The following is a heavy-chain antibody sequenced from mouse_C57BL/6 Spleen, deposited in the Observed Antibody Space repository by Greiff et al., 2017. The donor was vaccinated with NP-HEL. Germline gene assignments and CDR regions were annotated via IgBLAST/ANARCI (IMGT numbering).Heavy chain of an antibody. V-gene: IGHV1-81*01. J-gene: IGHJ1*03. CDR3: ARGRVITTVDWYFDV. CDR1: GYTFTSYG. Sequence: QVQLKQSGAELARPGASVKLSCKASGYTFTSYGISWVKQRTGQGLEWIGEIYPRSGNTYYNEKFKGKATLTADKSSSTAYMELRSLTSEDSAVYFWARGRVITTVDWYFDVWGTGTTVTVSS. CDR2: IYPRSGNT. D-gene: IGHD1-1*01.